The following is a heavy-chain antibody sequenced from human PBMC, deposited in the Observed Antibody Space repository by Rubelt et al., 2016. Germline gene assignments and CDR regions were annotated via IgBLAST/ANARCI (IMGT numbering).Heavy chain of an antibody. CDR3: ATYSHWGRGTGFEW. V-gene: IGHV3-7*01. Sequence: RGLEWVAHIKQDVGLKFYVDSVKGRFTMSRDNAKNSLYLQMNSLRAEDTAVYYCATYSHWGRGTGFEWWGQGTMVTVSS. D-gene: IGHD3/OR15-3a*01. CDR2: IKQDVGLK. J-gene: IGHJ3*01.